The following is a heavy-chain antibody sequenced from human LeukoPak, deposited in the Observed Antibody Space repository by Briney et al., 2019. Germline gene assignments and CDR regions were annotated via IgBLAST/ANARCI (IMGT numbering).Heavy chain of an antibody. D-gene: IGHD4-17*01. CDR1: GGSISSSSYY. Sequence: PSETLSLTCTVSGGSISSSSYYWGWIRQPPGKGLEWIGSIYYSGSTYYNPSLKSRVTISVDTSKNQFSLKLSSVTAADTAVYYCARQGSDYGDYLFDYWGQGTLVTVSS. V-gene: IGHV4-39*07. CDR2: IYYSGST. J-gene: IGHJ4*02. CDR3: ARQGSDYGDYLFDY.